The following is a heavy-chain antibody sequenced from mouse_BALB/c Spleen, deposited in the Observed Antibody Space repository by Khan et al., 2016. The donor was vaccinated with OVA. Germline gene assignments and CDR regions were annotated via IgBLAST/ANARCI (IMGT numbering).Heavy chain of an antibody. D-gene: IGHD2-14*01. J-gene: IGHJ2*01. CDR2: TISGGSN. CDR1: GFTFSSYA. V-gene: IGHV5-6-5*01. CDR3: AREAYRYDEYYFDY. Sequence: EVELVESGGGSVKPGGSLKLSCAVSGFTFSSYAMSWVRQTPEKRLEWVASTISGGSNYYPDRVKGRFTISRDNARNILYLQMSSLRSEDMAMYYCAREAYRYDEYYFDYWGQGTTLAVSS.